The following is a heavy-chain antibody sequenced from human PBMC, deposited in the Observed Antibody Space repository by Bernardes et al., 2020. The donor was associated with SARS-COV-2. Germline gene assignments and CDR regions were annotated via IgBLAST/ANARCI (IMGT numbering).Heavy chain of an antibody. CDR1: GYTLSDNV. D-gene: IGHD3-3*01. CDR2: ISTYNGNT. J-gene: IGHJ6*02. V-gene: IGHV1-18*01. Sequence: APVKVSCKASGYTLSDNVVGWVRQAPGQGLEWMGWISTYNGNTNYVQKFQGRVAMTADTSTSTGYMELRSLRSDDSAVYYCARGGGHITTFGMVTPYGMDVWGQGTTVTVSS. CDR3: ARGGGHITTFGMVTPYGMDV.